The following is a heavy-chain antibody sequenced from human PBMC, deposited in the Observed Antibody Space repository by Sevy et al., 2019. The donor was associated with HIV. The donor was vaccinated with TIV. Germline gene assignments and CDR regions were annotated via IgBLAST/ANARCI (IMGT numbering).Heavy chain of an antibody. CDR1: GFTFSSYA. D-gene: IGHD3-10*01. V-gene: IGHV3-23*01. Sequence: GESPKISCAASGFTFSSYAMSWVRQAPGKGLEWVSAISDSGDSTYYADSVKGRFTISRDNSKNTLYLQMNSLRAEDTAVYYCAKVGTMVQGAAPFDYWGQGTLVTVSS. CDR2: ISDSGDST. CDR3: AKVGTMVQGAAPFDY. J-gene: IGHJ4*02.